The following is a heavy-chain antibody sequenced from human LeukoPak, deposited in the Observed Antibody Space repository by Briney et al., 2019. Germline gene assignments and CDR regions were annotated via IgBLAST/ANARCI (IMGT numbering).Heavy chain of an antibody. CDR2: IIPVLDIS. J-gene: IGHJ4*02. V-gene: IGHV1-69*04. CDR3: ARSGTGYSSGWPLFDY. D-gene: IGHD6-19*01. CDR1: GDVFNNFA. Sequence: PGASVKVSCKASGDVFNNFAFSWVRQAPGQGLEWVGRIIPVLDISNYAQKFQGRVTVTADKSTATAYMELRSLSSDDTAVYYCARSGTGYSSGWPLFDYWGQGTLVTVSS.